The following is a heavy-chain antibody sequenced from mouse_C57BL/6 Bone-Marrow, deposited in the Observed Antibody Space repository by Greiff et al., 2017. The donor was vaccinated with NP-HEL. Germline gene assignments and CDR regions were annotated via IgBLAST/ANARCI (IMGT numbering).Heavy chain of an antibody. V-gene: IGHV10-1*01. Sequence: EVKLVESGGGLVQPKGSLKLSCAASGFSFNTYAMNWVRQAPGKGLEWVARIRSKSNNYATYYADSVKDRFTISRDDSESMLYLQMNNLKTEDTAMYYCVRQGLITTVVANWYFDVWGTGTTVTVSS. J-gene: IGHJ1*03. D-gene: IGHD1-1*01. CDR2: IRSKSNNYAT. CDR3: VRQGLITTVVANWYFDV. CDR1: GFSFNTYA.